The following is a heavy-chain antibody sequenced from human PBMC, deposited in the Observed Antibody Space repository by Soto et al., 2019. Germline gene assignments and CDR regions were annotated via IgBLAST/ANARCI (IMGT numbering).Heavy chain of an antibody. CDR1: GGTFSSYA. CDR2: IIPIFGTA. J-gene: IGHJ3*02. D-gene: IGHD1-1*01. Sequence: SVKVSCKASGGTFSSYAISWVRQAPGQGLEWMGGIIPIFGTANYAQKFQGRVTITADESTSTAYMELSSLRSEDTAVYYCARDPNWNRRLDAFDIWGQGTMVTVSS. CDR3: ARDPNWNRRLDAFDI. V-gene: IGHV1-69*13.